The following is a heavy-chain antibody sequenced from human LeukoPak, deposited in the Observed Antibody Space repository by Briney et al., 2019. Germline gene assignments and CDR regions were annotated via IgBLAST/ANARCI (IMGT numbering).Heavy chain of an antibody. V-gene: IGHV3-23*01. CDR3: AKDRGYCSGGSCYLFDY. Sequence: GGSLRLSCAASGFTFSSYAMSWVRQAPGKGLQWVSVISGMGASSYYADSVKGRFTISRDNSKNTLYLQMNSLRAEDTAVYYCAKDRGYCSGGSCYLFDYWGQGTLVTVSS. D-gene: IGHD2-15*01. CDR1: GFTFSSYA. CDR2: ISGMGASS. J-gene: IGHJ4*02.